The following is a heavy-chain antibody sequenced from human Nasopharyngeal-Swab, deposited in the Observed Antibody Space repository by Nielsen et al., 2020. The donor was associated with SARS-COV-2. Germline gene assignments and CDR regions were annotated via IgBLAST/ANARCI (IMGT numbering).Heavy chain of an antibody. CDR3: ARAGYSSSLDS. CDR2: ISGYDGNI. D-gene: IGHD6-13*01. V-gene: IGHV1-18*01. Sequence: ASVKVSCKASGGTFSSYGISWVRQAPGQGLEWMGWISGYDGNIKYAQNFQDSATMTTDTSTSTAYMELRSLRSDDTAVFYCARAGYSSSLDSWGQGTLVTVSS. J-gene: IGHJ4*02. CDR1: GGTFSSYG.